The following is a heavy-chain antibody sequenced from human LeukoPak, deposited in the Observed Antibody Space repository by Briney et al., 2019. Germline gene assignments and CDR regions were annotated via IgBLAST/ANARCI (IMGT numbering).Heavy chain of an antibody. CDR2: IYFYGSNK. J-gene: IGHJ3*02. CDR1: GLTFSSYG. D-gene: IGHD3-10*01. Sequence: GGSLRLSCAASGLTFSSYGMYWVRQAPDKGLDWVACIYFYGSNKYYADSLKGRFSLLRDNSENTLYLQVISLRAEDTAVYYCEGGRWYYYGSGSYYPPDAFDIWGQGTMVTVSS. V-gene: IGHV3-33*07. CDR3: EGGRWYYYGSGSYYPPDAFDI.